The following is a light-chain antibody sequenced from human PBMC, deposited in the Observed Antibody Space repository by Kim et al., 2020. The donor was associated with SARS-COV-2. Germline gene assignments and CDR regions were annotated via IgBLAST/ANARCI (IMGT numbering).Light chain of an antibody. CDR3: QQHKSYPPT. CDR1: EDISTF. CDR2: AAS. Sequence: DIQLTQSPSSLSASVGDRVTITCRASEDISTFLVWYQQRPGKAPNLLIYAASTLQSGVASRFSGSGSGTDFTLTIRSLQPEDFATYYCQQHKSYPPTFGQGTKVEIK. V-gene: IGKV1-9*01. J-gene: IGKJ1*01.